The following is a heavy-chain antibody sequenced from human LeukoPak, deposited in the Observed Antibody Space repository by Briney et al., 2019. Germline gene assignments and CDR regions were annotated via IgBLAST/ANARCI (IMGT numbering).Heavy chain of an antibody. CDR1: GFSFRTYG. Sequence: PGGSLRLSCAASGFSFRTYGIHWVRQAPGKGLEWLSYISLTTDFIYYSDSVKGRFTISRDNAKNSLFLQMNSLRAEDTAVYYCARGPVFTTNWGAFDIWGQGTMVTVSS. D-gene: IGHD7-27*01. CDR2: ISLTTDFI. V-gene: IGHV3-48*01. CDR3: ARGPVFTTNWGAFDI. J-gene: IGHJ3*02.